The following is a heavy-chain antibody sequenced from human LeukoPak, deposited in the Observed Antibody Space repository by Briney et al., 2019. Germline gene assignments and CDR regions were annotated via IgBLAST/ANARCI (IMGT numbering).Heavy chain of an antibody. Sequence: GGSLRLSCAASGFTLSSYWMNWLRQAPGKGLEWVATIKEDGSEKYYVDSVKGRFTISRDNAKNSLYLQMNSLRAEDTAVYYCYCGTYSGFDDWGQGTQVTVSS. CDR2: IKEDGSEK. V-gene: IGHV3-7*01. CDR3: YCGTYSGFDD. D-gene: IGHD1-26*01. J-gene: IGHJ4*02. CDR1: GFTLSSYW.